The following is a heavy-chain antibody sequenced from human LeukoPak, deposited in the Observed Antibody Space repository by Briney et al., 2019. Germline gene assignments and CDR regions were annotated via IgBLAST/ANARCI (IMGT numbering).Heavy chain of an antibody. CDR2: IIPIFGTA. Sequence: ASVKVSCKASGGTFSSYAISWVRQAPGQGLEWMGGIIPIFGTANYAQKFQGRVTITADGSTSTAYMELSSLRSEDTAVYYCARDIGLRTMVRGVIIPSGFFDYWGQGTLVTVSS. CDR1: GGTFSSYA. D-gene: IGHD3-10*01. J-gene: IGHJ4*02. V-gene: IGHV1-69*01. CDR3: ARDIGLRTMVRGVIIPSGFFDY.